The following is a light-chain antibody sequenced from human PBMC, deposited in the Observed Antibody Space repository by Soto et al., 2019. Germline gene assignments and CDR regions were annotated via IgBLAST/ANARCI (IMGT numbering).Light chain of an antibody. Sequence: EIQMTQSPSSLSASVGDRVTITCRASQSISRYLNWYQQKPGKAPKLLIYAASSLQSGVPSRFSGSGSGTDFTLTISSLPPEAFATYYCQQRYSTPRTFGPGTKVDIK. CDR2: AAS. CDR1: QSISRY. V-gene: IGKV1-39*01. CDR3: QQRYSTPRT. J-gene: IGKJ3*01.